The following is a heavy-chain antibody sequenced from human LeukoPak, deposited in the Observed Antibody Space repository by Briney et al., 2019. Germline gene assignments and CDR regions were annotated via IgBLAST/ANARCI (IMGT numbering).Heavy chain of an antibody. CDR1: GDTFTSYY. J-gene: IGHJ6*02. Sequence: ASVKVSCKASGDTFTSYYMHWVRQAPGQGLEWMGIINPSGGSTSYAQKFQGRVTMTRDTSTSTVYMELSSLRSEDTAVYYCARALYYFGSGSYSGYYGMDVWGRGTTVTVSS. D-gene: IGHD3-10*01. V-gene: IGHV1-46*01. CDR3: ARALYYFGSGSYSGYYGMDV. CDR2: INPSGGST.